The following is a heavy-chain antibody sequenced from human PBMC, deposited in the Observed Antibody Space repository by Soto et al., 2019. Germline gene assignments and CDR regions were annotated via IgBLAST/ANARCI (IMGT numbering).Heavy chain of an antibody. CDR3: ARSQGSSTSLEIYYYFYYGMDV. CDR2: IIPIPGTA. CDR1: GGTFGSYA. Sequence: QVQLVQSGAEVQKPGSSVKVSCKASGGTFGSYAISWVRQAPGQGLEWMGGIIPIPGTANYAQKSQGRVTIAADESTSTAYMELISLRSEDTAVYYCARSQGSSTSLEIYYYFYYGMDVWGQGTTVTVSS. J-gene: IGHJ6*02. D-gene: IGHD2-2*01. V-gene: IGHV1-69*01.